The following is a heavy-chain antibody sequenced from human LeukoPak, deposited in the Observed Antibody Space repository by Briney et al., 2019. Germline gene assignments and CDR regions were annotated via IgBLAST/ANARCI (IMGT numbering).Heavy chain of an antibody. CDR2: IKQDGSET. CDR3: ARDGTET. Sequence: GGSLRLSCAASGFTFSTYWVSWVRQAPGKGLEWVANIKQDGSETYYVDSVKGRFTISRDNAKNSLYLQMNSLRAEDTAVYYCARDGTETWGQGTLVTVSS. CDR1: GFTFSTYW. J-gene: IGHJ5*02. V-gene: IGHV3-7*03. D-gene: IGHD2-8*02.